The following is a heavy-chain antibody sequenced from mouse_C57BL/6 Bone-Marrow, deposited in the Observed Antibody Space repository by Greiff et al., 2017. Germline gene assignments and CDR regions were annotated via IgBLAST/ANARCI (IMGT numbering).Heavy chain of an antibody. J-gene: IGHJ1*03. D-gene: IGHD2-1*01. Sequence: VHVKQSGPELVKPGASVKMSCKASGYTFTDYNMHWVKQSHGKSLEWIGYINPNNGGTSYNQKFKGKATLTVNKSSSTAYMELRSLTSEDSAVYYCARKNYGNWYFDVWGTGTTVTVSS. CDR1: GYTFTDYN. CDR2: INPNNGGT. V-gene: IGHV1-22*01. CDR3: ARKNYGNWYFDV.